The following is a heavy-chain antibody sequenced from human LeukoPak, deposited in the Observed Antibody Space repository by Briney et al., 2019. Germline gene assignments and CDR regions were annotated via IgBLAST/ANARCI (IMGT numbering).Heavy chain of an antibody. Sequence: SETLSLTCTVSGGSISSYYWSWIRQPPGKGLEWIGYIYYSGSTNYNPSLKSRVTISVDTSKSQFSLKLSSVTAADTAVYYCARVRAIAGYYGMDVWGQGTTVTVSS. CDR3: ARVRAIAGYYGMDV. CDR1: GGSISSYY. V-gene: IGHV4-59*01. CDR2: IYYSGST. J-gene: IGHJ6*02.